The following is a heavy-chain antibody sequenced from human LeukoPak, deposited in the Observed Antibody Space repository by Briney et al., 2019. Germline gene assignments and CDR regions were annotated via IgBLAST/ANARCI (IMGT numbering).Heavy chain of an antibody. CDR1: GGSISSYY. CDR2: IYYSGST. CDR3: ARVSAYDFWSGYSWFDP. Sequence: SETLSLTCTVSGGSISSYYWSWIRQPPGKGLEWIGYIYYSGSTNYNPSLKSRVTISVDTSKNQFSLKLSSVTAADTAVYYCARVSAYDFWSGYSWFDPWGQGTLVTVSS. D-gene: IGHD3-3*01. J-gene: IGHJ5*02. V-gene: IGHV4-59*01.